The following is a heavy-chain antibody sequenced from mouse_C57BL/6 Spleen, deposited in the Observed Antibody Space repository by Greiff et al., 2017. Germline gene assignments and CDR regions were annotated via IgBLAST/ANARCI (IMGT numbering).Heavy chain of an antibody. CDR2: INPSTGGT. CDR1: GYSFTGYY. V-gene: IGHV1-42*01. J-gene: IGHJ3*01. CDR3: ARTHGSSYGGFAY. Sequence: VQLQQSGPELVKPGASVKISCKASGYSFTGYYMNWVKQSPEKSLEWIGEINPSTGGTTYNQKFKAKATLTVDKSSSTAYMQLKSLTSEDSAVXYCARTHGSSYGGFAYWGQGTLVTVSA. D-gene: IGHD1-1*01.